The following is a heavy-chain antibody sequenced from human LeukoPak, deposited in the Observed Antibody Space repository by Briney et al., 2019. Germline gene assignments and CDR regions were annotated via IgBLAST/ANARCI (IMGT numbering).Heavy chain of an antibody. CDR2: ISYDGSNK. Sequence: PGKSLRLSCAASGFTLSIYAMHWVRQAPGKGLEWVALISYDGSNKYYPDSVKGRFTISRDNSKNMLYLQMNSLRAEDTAVYYCARDLAGGDYGLVDCWGRGTLVTVSS. CDR3: ARDLAGGDYGLVDC. D-gene: IGHD4-17*01. V-gene: IGHV3-30*04. J-gene: IGHJ4*02. CDR1: GFTLSIYA.